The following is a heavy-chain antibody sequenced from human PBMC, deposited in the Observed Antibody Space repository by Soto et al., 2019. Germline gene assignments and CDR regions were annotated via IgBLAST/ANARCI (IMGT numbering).Heavy chain of an antibody. J-gene: IGHJ6*02. CDR1: GGSISSYY. D-gene: IGHD5-12*01. Sequence: SETLSLTCTVSGGSISSYYWSWIRQPPGKGLEWIGYIYYSGSTNYNPSLKSRVTISVETSKNQFSLKLSSVTAADTAVYYCARGLSGYDYIRGREDYYYYYGMDVWGQGTTVTVSS. CDR3: ARGLSGYDYIRGREDYYYYYGMDV. V-gene: IGHV4-59*01. CDR2: IYYSGST.